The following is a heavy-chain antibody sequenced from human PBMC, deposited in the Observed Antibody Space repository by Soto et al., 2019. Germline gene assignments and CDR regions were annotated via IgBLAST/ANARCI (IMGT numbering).Heavy chain of an antibody. D-gene: IGHD5-12*01. J-gene: IGHJ3*02. CDR2: IRSKANSYAT. Sequence: GGSLRLSCAASGFTFSGSAMHWVRQASGKGLEWVGRIRSKANSYATAYAASVKGRFTISRDDSKNTAYLQMNSLKTEDTAVYYCTRHCGRGYSGYDDAFDIWGQGTMVTVSS. CDR3: TRHCGRGYSGYDDAFDI. V-gene: IGHV3-73*01. CDR1: GFTFSGSA.